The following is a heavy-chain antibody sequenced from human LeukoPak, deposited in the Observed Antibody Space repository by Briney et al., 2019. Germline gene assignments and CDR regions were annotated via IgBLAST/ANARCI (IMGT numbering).Heavy chain of an antibody. Sequence: ASVKVSCKASGYTFTSYDIKWVRQATGQGIEWMGWMNPNSGNTGYAQKFQGRVTMTRNTSISTAYMELSSVRSEDTTVYYGARGQVAATPDCGMDDWGQGTTVTVSS. J-gene: IGHJ6*02. V-gene: IGHV1-8*01. CDR2: MNPNSGNT. CDR3: ARGQVAATPDCGMDD. CDR1: GYTFTSYD. D-gene: IGHD2-15*01.